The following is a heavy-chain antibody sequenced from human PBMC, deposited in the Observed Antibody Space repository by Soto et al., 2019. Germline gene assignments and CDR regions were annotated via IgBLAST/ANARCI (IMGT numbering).Heavy chain of an antibody. D-gene: IGHD2-2*01. CDR3: ARKVVVPAAYRRMGWFDP. J-gene: IGHJ5*02. CDR2: IYYSGST. V-gene: IGHV4-39*07. CDR1: GGSISSSGYY. Sequence: SETLSLTCTVSGGSISSSGYYWGWIRQPPGKGQEWIGNIYYSGSTNYNPSLKSRVTISVDTSKNQFSLKLSSVTAADTAVYYCARKVVVPAAYRRMGWFDPWGQGTLVTVSS.